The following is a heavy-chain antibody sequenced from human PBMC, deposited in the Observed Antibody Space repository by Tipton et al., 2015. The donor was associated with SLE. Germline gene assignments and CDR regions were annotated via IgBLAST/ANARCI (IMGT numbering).Heavy chain of an antibody. D-gene: IGHD1-14*01. J-gene: IGHJ4*02. CDR1: GFTFSSYW. CDR2: IKQDGSEK. Sequence: SLRLSCAASGFTFSSYWMSWVRQAPGKGLEWVANIKQDGSEKYYVDSVKGRFTISRDNAKNSLYLQMNSLRAEDTAVYYCATHHGGPPYYFDYWGQGTPVTVSS. CDR3: ATHHGGPPYYFDY. V-gene: IGHV3-7*01.